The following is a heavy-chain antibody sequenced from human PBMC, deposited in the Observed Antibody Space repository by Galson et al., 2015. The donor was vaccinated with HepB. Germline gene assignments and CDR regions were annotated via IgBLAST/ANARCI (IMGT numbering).Heavy chain of an antibody. CDR2: IDSTSTFI. Sequence: SLRLSCAASGFTFSSYSMDWVRPTPGQGLEWVSSIDSTSTFIYYRDSVKGRFTISRDNAKNSLYLQMNSLRADDTAVYYCARSDPSGPPSFWGQGTLVTVSS. J-gene: IGHJ4*02. D-gene: IGHD5-12*01. CDR3: ARSDPSGPPSF. V-gene: IGHV3-21*01. CDR1: GFTFSSYS.